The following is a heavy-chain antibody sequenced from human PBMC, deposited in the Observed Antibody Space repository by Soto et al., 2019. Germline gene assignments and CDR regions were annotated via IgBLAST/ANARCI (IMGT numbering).Heavy chain of an antibody. V-gene: IGHV1-18*01. J-gene: IGHJ3*01. CDR3: ARVKVPAALLGCFDL. CDR2: INPFKGDT. CDR1: GYTFSTYG. D-gene: IGHD2-2*01. Sequence: ASVKVSCKASGYTFSTYGITWVRQAPGQGLDWMGWINPFKGDTNSAARFQDRVTMTTDTSTRTAYMELRSLRSDDTAVYYCARVKVPAALLGCFDLRGQGTLVTVSS.